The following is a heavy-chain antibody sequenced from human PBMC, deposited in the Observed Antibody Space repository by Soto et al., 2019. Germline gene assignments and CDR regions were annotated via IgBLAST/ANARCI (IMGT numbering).Heavy chain of an antibody. V-gene: IGHV4-59*13. CDR3: ARTWVQYSSSSFDY. CDR1: GGSFRGYY. CDR2: IYYSGST. Sequence: SETLSFTGAVYGGSFRGYYWSWIRQPPGKGVEGIGYIYYSGSTNYNPSLKSRVNISVDTSKKQFSLKLSAVTAADTAVYYCARTWVQYSSSSFDYWGQGTLVTVS. D-gene: IGHD6-6*01. J-gene: IGHJ4*02.